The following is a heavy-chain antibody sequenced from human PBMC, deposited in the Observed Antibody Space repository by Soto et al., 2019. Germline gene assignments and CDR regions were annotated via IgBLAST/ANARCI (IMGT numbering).Heavy chain of an antibody. CDR1: GFTFSSYG. J-gene: IGHJ4*02. D-gene: IGHD6-19*01. V-gene: IGHV3-30*18. Sequence: QTGGSLRLSCAASGFTFSSYGMHWVRQAPGKGLEWVGVISNDGSNKQYADSVKGRFTISRDNSKDTLYLQMNSLRAEDTAVYYCAKEHSSGLRNLFDFWGQGTLVTVSS. CDR3: AKEHSSGLRNLFDF. CDR2: ISNDGSNK.